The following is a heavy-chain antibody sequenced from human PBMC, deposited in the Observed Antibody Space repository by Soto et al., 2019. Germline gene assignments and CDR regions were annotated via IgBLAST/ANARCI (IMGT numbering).Heavy chain of an antibody. CDR2: ISAYNGNT. J-gene: IGHJ4*02. CDR1: GYTFTSYG. D-gene: IGHD3-22*01. CDR3: AREGYYYDSSGYYSASDY. V-gene: IGHV1-18*01. Sequence: ASVKVSCKASGYTFTSYGISWVRQAPGQGLEWMGWISAYNGNTNYAQKLQGRVTMTTDTSTSTAYMELRSLRSDDTAVYYCAREGYYYDSSGYYSASDYWGQGTLVTVSS.